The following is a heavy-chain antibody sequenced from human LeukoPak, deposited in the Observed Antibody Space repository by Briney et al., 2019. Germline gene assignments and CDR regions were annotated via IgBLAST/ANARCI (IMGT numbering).Heavy chain of an antibody. V-gene: IGHV1-3*01. Sequence: GASVKVSCKASGYTFTSYAMHWVRQAPGQRLEWMGWINAGNGNTKYSQKFQGRVTITRDTSASTAYMELSSLRSEDTAVYYCARGDSSGYYYANWGQGTLVTVSS. CDR1: GYTFTSYA. J-gene: IGHJ4*02. CDR2: INAGNGNT. CDR3: ARGDSSGYYYAN. D-gene: IGHD3-22*01.